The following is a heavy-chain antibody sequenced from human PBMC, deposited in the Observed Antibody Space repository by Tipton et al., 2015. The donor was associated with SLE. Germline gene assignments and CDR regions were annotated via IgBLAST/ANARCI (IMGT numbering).Heavy chain of an antibody. CDR2: ISYDGSNK. J-gene: IGHJ5*02. D-gene: IGHD6-13*01. V-gene: IGHV3-30-3*02. CDR1: GFTFSSYA. CDR3: AKKGAAAGATPAWFDP. Sequence: SLRLSCAASGFTFSSYAMHWVRQAPGKGLEWVAVISYDGSNKYYADSVKGRFTISRDNSKNTLYLQMNSLRAEDTAVYYCAKKGAAAGATPAWFDPWGQGTLVTVSS.